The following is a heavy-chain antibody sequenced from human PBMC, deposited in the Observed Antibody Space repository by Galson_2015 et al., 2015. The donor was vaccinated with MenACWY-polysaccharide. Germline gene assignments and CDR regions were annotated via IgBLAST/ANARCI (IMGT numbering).Heavy chain of an antibody. CDR2: ISYDGSNK. V-gene: IGHV3-30*04. D-gene: IGHD2-2*01. CDR1: GFTFSTYA. Sequence: SLRLSCAAPGFTFSTYAMHWVRQAPGKGLEWVTVISYDGSNKYYADSVKGRFTISRDSSQNSFYLQMSSLRADDTAVYYCAREYCSRTTCFGMDVWGQGTTVTVFS. J-gene: IGHJ6*02. CDR3: AREYCSRTTCFGMDV.